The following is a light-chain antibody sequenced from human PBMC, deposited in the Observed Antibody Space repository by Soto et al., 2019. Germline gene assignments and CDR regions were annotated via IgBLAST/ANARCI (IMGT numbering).Light chain of an antibody. J-gene: IGKJ2*01. V-gene: IGKV3-20*01. CDR1: QSISSTY. CDR3: QQYGGSPPT. Sequence: EIVLTQSPGTLSLSPGERATLSCRASQSISSTYLAWYQQKPGQAPRLLIYGASSRDTGIPDRFSGSGSGTDFTLTISRLEPEDFAVFFCQQYGGSPPTFGQGTKLEIK. CDR2: GAS.